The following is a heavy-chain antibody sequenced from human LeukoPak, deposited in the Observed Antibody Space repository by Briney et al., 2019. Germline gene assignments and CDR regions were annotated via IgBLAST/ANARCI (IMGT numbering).Heavy chain of an antibody. D-gene: IGHD2-2*01. CDR1: GFTFSSYA. J-gene: IGHJ4*02. CDR3: ATPVHDASLDY. V-gene: IGHV3-33*01. Sequence: GGSLRLSCAASGFTFSSYAMHWVRQAPGKGLEWVAVIWYDGSNKYYADSVKGRFTISRDNSKNTLYLQMNSLRAEDTAVYYCATPVHDASLDYWGQGTLVTVSS. CDR2: IWYDGSNK.